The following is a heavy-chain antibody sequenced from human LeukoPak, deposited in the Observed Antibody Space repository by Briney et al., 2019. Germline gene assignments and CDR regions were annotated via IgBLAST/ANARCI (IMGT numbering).Heavy chain of an antibody. CDR1: GGSISSYY. CDR3: ARGYSGSYYRNYYYYMDV. J-gene: IGHJ6*03. D-gene: IGHD1-26*01. CDR2: IYYSGST. V-gene: IGHV4-59*01. Sequence: PSETLSLTCTVSGGSISSYYWSWIRQPPGKGLEWIEYIYYSGSTNYNPSLKSRVTISVDTSKNQFSLKLSSVTAADTAVYYCARGYSGSYYRNYYYYMDVWGKGTTVTISS.